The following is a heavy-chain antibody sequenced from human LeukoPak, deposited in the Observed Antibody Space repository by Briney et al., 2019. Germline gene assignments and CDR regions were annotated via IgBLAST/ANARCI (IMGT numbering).Heavy chain of an antibody. CDR2: IYYSGST. V-gene: IGHV4-59*01. J-gene: IGHJ4*02. CDR3: ARDAGSGTPIDY. Sequence: PSETLSLTCTVSGGSISSYYWSWIRQPPGKGLEWIGYIYYSGSTNYNPSPKSRVTISVDTSKNQFSLKLSSVTAADTAVYYCARDAGSGTPIDYWGQGTLVTVSS. D-gene: IGHD3-10*01. CDR1: GGSISSYY.